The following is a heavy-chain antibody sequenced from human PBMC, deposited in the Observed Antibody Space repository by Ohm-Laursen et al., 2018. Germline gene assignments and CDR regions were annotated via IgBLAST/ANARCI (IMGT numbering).Heavy chain of an antibody. V-gene: IGHV3-9*01. CDR1: GFTFHDFA. CDR2: ISWNSGSI. CDR3: ARPKQWLGYFDL. D-gene: IGHD6-19*01. Sequence: SLRLSCAAPGFTFHDFAMHWVRQGPGKGLEWVSGISWNSGSIGYGDSVKGRFTISRDNAKNSLYLQMNSLRVEDTAVYYCARPKQWLGYFDLWGRGTLVTVSS. J-gene: IGHJ2*01.